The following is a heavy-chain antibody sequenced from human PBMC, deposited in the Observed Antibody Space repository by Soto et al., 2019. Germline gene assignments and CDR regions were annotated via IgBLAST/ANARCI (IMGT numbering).Heavy chain of an antibody. V-gene: IGHV4-59*11. CDR1: GGSISNHY. CDR2: IYYNGNT. D-gene: IGHD7-27*01. Sequence: QVQLQESGPGVVKPSETLSLTCTVSGGSISNHYWSWIRQPPGKGLEWIGYIYYNGNTNYNPSLKSRVTRSVDTYKNQISLKFSSVTAADTAVYYCTRANWYSEYWGQGTLVTVSS. CDR3: TRANWYSEY. J-gene: IGHJ4*02.